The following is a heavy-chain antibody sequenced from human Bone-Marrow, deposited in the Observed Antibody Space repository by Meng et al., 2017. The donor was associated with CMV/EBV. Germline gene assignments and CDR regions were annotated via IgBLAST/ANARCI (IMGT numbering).Heavy chain of an antibody. CDR2: ISTSGSTI. V-gene: IGHV3-48*03. CDR3: AKDEGGEYYYDSSGLPGD. J-gene: IGHJ4*02. CDR1: EFTFSNYE. D-gene: IGHD3-22*01. Sequence: GESLKISCAASEFTFSNYEMNWVRQAPGKGLEWVSYISTSGSTIYYADSVKGRFTISRDNSKNTLYLQMNSLRAEDTAVYYCAKDEGGEYYYDSSGLPGDWGQGTLVTVSS.